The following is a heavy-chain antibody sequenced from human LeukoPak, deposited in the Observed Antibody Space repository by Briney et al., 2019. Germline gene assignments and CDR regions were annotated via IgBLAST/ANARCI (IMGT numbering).Heavy chain of an antibody. CDR1: GGSISSGDYY. D-gene: IGHD3-22*01. Sequence: SQTLSLTCTVSGGSISSGDYYWSWIRQPPGKGLEWIGYIYYSGSTYYNPSLKSRVTISVDTSKNQFSLKLSPVTAADTAVYYCARRAYYYDSSGYYYPVFDYWGQGTLVTVSS. CDR3: ARRAYYYDSSGYYYPVFDY. V-gene: IGHV4-30-4*01. CDR2: IYYSGST. J-gene: IGHJ4*02.